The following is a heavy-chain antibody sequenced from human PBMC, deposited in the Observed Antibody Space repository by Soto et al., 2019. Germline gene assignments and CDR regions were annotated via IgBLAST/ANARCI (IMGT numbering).Heavy chain of an antibody. Sequence: SETLSLTCTASGGSISSYYWSWIRQPPGKGLEWIGYIYYSGSTNYNPSLKSRVTISVDTSKNQFSLKLSSVTAADTAVYYRAYGGNGMDVWGQGTTVTVSS. CDR1: GGSISSYY. J-gene: IGHJ6*02. D-gene: IGHD3-16*01. CDR3: AYGGNGMDV. CDR2: IYYSGST. V-gene: IGHV4-59*01.